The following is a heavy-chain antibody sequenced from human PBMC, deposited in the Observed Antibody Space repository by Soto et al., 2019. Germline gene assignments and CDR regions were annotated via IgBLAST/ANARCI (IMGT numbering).Heavy chain of an antibody. V-gene: IGHV6-1*01. CDR1: GDSVSSNTDS. Sequence: SQTLSLTCAISGDSVSSNTDSWNWIRQSPSRGLEWLGRTYFRSKWYNDYADSVKSRIIINPDTSNNQFSLQLNSVTPEDTAVYFCAKGDNLGPKTGYAFDPWGQGIMVTVSS. CDR2: TYFRSKWYN. J-gene: IGHJ5*02. D-gene: IGHD5-12*01. CDR3: AKGDNLGPKTGYAFDP.